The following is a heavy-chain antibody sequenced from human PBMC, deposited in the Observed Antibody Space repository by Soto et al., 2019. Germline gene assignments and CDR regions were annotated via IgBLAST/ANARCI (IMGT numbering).Heavy chain of an antibody. D-gene: IGHD6-13*01. Sequence: AETLSLTCTVSGGSMRNYFWTWIRQPPGKGLEWIGYIHYSGTTSFFPSYNPSLRSRVTISEDTSKNQFSLKLLSVTTADTAVYFCAAGEASSRNLAPYSLDFWGQGTLVTVSS. J-gene: IGHJ4*02. CDR2: IHYSGTT. CDR1: GGSMRNYF. V-gene: IGHV4-59*01. CDR3: AAGEASSRNLAPYSLDF.